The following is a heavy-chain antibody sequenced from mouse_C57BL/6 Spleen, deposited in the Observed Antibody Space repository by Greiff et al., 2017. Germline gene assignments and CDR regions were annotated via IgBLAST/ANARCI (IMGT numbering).Heavy chain of an antibody. D-gene: IGHD1-1*02. V-gene: IGHV6-6*01. CDR1: GFTFSDAW. CDR3: TRLERWAWFAY. CDR2: IRNKANNHAT. Sequence: EVQLVESGGGLVQPGGSMKLSCAASGFTFSDAWMDWVRQSPEKGLEWIAEIRNKANNHATYYAESVKGRFTISRDDSKSSVYLQMNSLRAEDTGIYYCTRLERWAWFAYWGQGTLVTVSA. J-gene: IGHJ3*01.